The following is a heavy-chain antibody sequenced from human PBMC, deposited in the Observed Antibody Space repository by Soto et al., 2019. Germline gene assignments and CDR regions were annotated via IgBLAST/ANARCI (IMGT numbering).Heavy chain of an antibody. Sequence: SVKACSKASGYTFSNFARHWVRQATEQRLEWMGWINAGNWNTKYSQKFQGRVTITRDTSASTAYMELSSLRAEDTAVYYCARDRGRSSSGSTRFFDYWGQGTPVTVSS. J-gene: IGHJ4*02. D-gene: IGHD6-19*01. V-gene: IGHV1-3*01. CDR1: GYTFSNFA. CDR3: ARDRGRSSSGSTRFFDY. CDR2: INAGNWNT.